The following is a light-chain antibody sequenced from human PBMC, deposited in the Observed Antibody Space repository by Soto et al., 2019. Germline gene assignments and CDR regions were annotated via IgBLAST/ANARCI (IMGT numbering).Light chain of an antibody. J-gene: IGKJ1*01. CDR3: QQRSNFWT. CDR1: QSVSSY. Sequence: EIVLTQSPATLSLSPGERVTLYCRASQSVSSYLAWYQQKPGQAPRLLIYDASNRATGIPARFSGSGSGTDFTLTISSLEPEDFAVYSCQQRSNFWTFGQGTKVDIK. CDR2: DAS. V-gene: IGKV3-11*01.